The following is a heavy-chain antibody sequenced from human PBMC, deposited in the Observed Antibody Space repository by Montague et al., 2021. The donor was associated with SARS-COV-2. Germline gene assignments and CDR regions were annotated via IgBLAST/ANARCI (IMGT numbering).Heavy chain of an antibody. D-gene: IGHD3-10*01. CDR2: TYYRSKWFY. V-gene: IGHV6-1*01. CDR3: ARDIGSAGIYYYHGMDV. J-gene: IGHJ6*02. CDR1: GDSVSSNGGA. Sequence: CAISGDSVSSNGGAWNWIRQSPSRGLEWLGRTYYRSKWFYDYAVSLKSXLTIKPDTSKNQFSLQLNSVTPEDTAVYYCARDIGSAGIYYYHGMDVWGQGTTVTVSS.